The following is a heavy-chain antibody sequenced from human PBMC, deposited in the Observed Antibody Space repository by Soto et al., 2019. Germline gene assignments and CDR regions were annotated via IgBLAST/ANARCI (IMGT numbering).Heavy chain of an antibody. J-gene: IGHJ6*02. CDR2: ISYDGSNK. V-gene: IGHV3-30-3*01. CDR3: ARGGGGYYHYGMDV. CDR1: GFTFSGYA. D-gene: IGHD2-15*01. Sequence: QVQLVESGGGVVQPGRSVRLSCAASGFTFSGYAMHWVRQAPGKGLEWVAAISYDGSNKYYADSVKGRFIISRDNSKNTLYLQMNSLRPEDTAVYYCARGGGGYYHYGMDVWGQGTTVTVSS.